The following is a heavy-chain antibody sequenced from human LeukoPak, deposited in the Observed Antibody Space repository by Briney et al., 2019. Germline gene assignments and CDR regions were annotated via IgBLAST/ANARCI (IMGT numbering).Heavy chain of an antibody. Sequence: SETLSLTCTVSGGSISSYYWSWIRQPPGKGLEWIGSIYYSGSTYYNPSLKSRVTISVDTSKNQFSLKLSSVTAADTAVYYCARHLPAAILSNFDYWGQGTLVTVSS. D-gene: IGHD2-2*01. J-gene: IGHJ4*02. CDR3: ARHLPAAILSNFDY. CDR2: IYYSGST. CDR1: GGSISSYY. V-gene: IGHV4-59*05.